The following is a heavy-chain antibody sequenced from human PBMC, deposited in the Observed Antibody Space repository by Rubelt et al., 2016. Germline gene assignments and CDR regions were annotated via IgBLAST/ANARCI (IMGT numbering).Heavy chain of an antibody. D-gene: IGHD3-3*02. CDR3: ARDSHSFDP. Sequence: GSLRLSCAASGFTFTTYWMSWVRQAPGKGLEWVANINQDGSEKYYVDSVRGRFTISRDNAKNSLYLQMNGLRVEDTAMYYCARDSHSFDPWGQGTLVTVSS. CDR2: INQDGSEK. CDR1: GFTFTTYW. V-gene: IGHV3-7*03. J-gene: IGHJ5*02.